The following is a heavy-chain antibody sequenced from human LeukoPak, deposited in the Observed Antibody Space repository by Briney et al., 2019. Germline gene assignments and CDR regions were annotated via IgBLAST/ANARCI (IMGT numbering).Heavy chain of an antibody. CDR3: ARRSPYSTGWSSYFDY. CDR2: IYRSGTT. D-gene: IGHD6-19*01. V-gene: IGHV4-4*02. J-gene: IGHJ4*02. Sequence: SETLSLTCAVSGGSISSSNWWSWVRQPPGKGLEWIGEIYRSGTTNYKPSLKSRVTISLDKSRNHFSLKLTSVTAADSAVYYCARRSPYSTGWSSYFDYWGQGALVTVSS. CDR1: GGSISSSNW.